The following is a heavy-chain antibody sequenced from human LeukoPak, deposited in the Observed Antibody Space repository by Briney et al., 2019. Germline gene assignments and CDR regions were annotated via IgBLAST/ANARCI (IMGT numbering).Heavy chain of an antibody. J-gene: IGHJ3*02. Sequence: PSETLSLTCTVSGGSISSYYWSWIRQPPGKGLEWIGYIYYSGSTNYNPSLKSRVTISVDTSKNQFSLKLSSVTAADTAVYYCARLVTGYSSGWSGPDAFDIWGQGTMVTVSS. CDR2: IYYSGST. CDR1: GGSISSYY. D-gene: IGHD6-19*01. CDR3: ARLVTGYSSGWSGPDAFDI. V-gene: IGHV4-59*01.